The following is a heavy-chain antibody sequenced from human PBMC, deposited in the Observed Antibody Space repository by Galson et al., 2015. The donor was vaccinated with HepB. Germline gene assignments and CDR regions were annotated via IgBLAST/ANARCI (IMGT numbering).Heavy chain of an antibody. V-gene: IGHV3-30*18. CDR1: GFTFSNYG. D-gene: IGHD4-17*01. CDR2: ISFDGSQK. Sequence: SLRLSCAGSGFTFSNYGMHWVRQAPGKGLEWVALISFDGSQKHYADSVEGRFTISRDNSKNTVYLQMNSLRVEDTAMYYCAKDPRTVFYGMDVWGRGTTVTVSS. CDR3: AKDPRTVFYGMDV. J-gene: IGHJ6*02.